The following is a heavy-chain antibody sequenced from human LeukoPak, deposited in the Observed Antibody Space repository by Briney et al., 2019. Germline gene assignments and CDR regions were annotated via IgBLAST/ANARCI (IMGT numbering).Heavy chain of an antibody. V-gene: IGHV4-39*01. Sequence: SETLSLTCTVSGGSISSYYWGWIRQPPGKGLEWIGSIYYSGSTYYNPSLKSRVTISVDTSKNQFSLKLSSVTAADTAVYYCARYSVATIDMYYFDYWGQGTLVTVSS. CDR1: GGSISSYY. CDR3: ARYSVATIDMYYFDY. CDR2: IYYSGST. D-gene: IGHD5-12*01. J-gene: IGHJ4*02.